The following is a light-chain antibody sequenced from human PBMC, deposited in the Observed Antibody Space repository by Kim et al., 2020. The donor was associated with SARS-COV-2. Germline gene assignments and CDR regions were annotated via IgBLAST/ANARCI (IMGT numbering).Light chain of an antibody. CDR3: SSYTSSSTLL. J-gene: IGLJ2*01. CDR2: DVS. Sequence: GQSISISCTGTRSDIGTYNYVSWYQQHPGKAPKLIIYDVSKRPSGVSNRFSGSKSGNTASLTISGLQAEDEAEYYCSSYTSSSTLLFGGGTQLTVL. CDR1: RSDIGTYNY. V-gene: IGLV2-14*04.